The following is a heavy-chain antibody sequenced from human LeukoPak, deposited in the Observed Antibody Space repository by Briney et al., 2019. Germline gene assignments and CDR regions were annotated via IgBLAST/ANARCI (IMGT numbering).Heavy chain of an antibody. D-gene: IGHD4-23*01. CDR1: GFTFSSYW. Sequence: GGSLRLSCAASGFTFSSYWMSWVRQAPGKGLEWVANIKQDGSEKYYVDSVKGRFTISRDNSKNTLYLQTNSLRAEDTAVYYCARGAYGGQTSHYYYGMDVWGQGTTVTVSS. V-gene: IGHV3-7*04. J-gene: IGHJ6*02. CDR2: IKQDGSEK. CDR3: ARGAYGGQTSHYYYGMDV.